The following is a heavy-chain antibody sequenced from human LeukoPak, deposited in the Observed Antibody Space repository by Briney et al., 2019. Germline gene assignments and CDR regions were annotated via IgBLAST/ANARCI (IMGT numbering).Heavy chain of an antibody. J-gene: IGHJ5*02. D-gene: IGHD1-1*01. V-gene: IGHV4-4*02. CDR1: GGSISSSNW. Sequence: SETLSLTCAVSGGSISSSNWWSWVRQPPGKGLEWIGEIYHSGSTNYNPSLKSRVTISVDTSKNQFSLKLSSVTAADTAVYYCARGGNWKKNWFDPWGQGTLVTVSS. CDR2: IYHSGST. CDR3: ARGGNWKKNWFDP.